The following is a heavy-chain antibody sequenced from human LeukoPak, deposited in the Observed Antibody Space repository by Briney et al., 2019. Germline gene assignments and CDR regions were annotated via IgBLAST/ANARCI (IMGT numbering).Heavy chain of an antibody. CDR3: ARDSIVGATEIFDY. V-gene: IGHV3-48*01. Sequence: GGSLRLSCAASGLTFSSYSMNWVRQAPGKGLEWVSYISSSSSTIYYADSVKGRFTISRDNAKNSLYLQMNSLRAEDTAVYYCARDSIVGATEIFDYWGQGTLVTVSS. CDR1: GLTFSSYS. CDR2: ISSSSSTI. J-gene: IGHJ4*02. D-gene: IGHD1-26*01.